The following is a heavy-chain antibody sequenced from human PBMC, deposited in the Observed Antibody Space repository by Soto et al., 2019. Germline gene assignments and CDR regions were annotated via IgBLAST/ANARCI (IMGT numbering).Heavy chain of an antibody. CDR1: GFTFSDYP. D-gene: IGHD2-15*01. V-gene: IGHV3-48*02. CDR2: IRTISSAI. Sequence: QLVESGGGLVQPGGSLRLSCAASGFTFSDYPMNWVRQAPGKGLEWVSSIRTISSAIYFADSVRGRFTISRDNARNSLYLQMTSLRDEDTAVYYCARETPSFDSCGQGTLVTVSS. CDR3: ARETPSFDS. J-gene: IGHJ4*02.